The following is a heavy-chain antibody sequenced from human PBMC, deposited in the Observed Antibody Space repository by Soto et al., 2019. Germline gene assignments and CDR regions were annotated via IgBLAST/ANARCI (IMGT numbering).Heavy chain of an antibody. J-gene: IGHJ4*02. CDR3: AKVSVAATPDLDY. Sequence: GGSLRLSCAASGFTLSSYGMHWVRQAPGKGLEWVAVISYDGSNKYYADSVKGRFTISRDNSKNTLYLQMNSLRAEDTAVYYCAKVSVAATPDLDYWGQGTLVTVSS. CDR2: ISYDGSNK. D-gene: IGHD2-15*01. V-gene: IGHV3-30*18. CDR1: GFTLSSYG.